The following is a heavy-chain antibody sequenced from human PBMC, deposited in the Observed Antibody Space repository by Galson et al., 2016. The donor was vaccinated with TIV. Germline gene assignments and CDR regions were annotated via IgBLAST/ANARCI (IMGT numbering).Heavy chain of an antibody. Sequence: PALVKPTQTLTLTCTFSGFSLNTDGMCVNWIRQPPGKALEWLARIDWDDDKSYTSSLKTRLTISKDTSKNKVVLTMTNMDPVDTATYYCARISGYYDRSGQYIPRTFDYWGQGTPVTVSS. CDR3: ARISGYYDRSGQYIPRTFDY. CDR2: IDWDDDK. CDR1: GFSLNTDGMC. D-gene: IGHD3-22*01. V-gene: IGHV2-70*11. J-gene: IGHJ4*02.